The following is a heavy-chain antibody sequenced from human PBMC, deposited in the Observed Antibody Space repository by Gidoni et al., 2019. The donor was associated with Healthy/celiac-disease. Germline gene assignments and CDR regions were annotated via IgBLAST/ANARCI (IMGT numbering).Heavy chain of an antibody. J-gene: IGHJ6*02. V-gene: IGHV3-30*18. Sequence: QVQLVESGGGVVQPGRSLRLSCAASGFTFSSYGMHWVRQAPGKGLEWVAVISYDGSNKYYTDSVKGRFTISRDNSKNTLYLQMNSLRAEDTAVYYCAKTIITSPYYYYGMDVWGQGTTVTVSS. CDR3: AKTIITSPYYYYGMDV. CDR1: GFTFSSYG. D-gene: IGHD3-10*01. CDR2: ISYDGSNK.